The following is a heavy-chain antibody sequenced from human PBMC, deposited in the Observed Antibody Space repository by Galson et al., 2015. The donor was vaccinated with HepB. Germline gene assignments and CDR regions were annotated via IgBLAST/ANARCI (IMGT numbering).Heavy chain of an antibody. CDR1: GFTFSAYE. Sequence: SLRLSCAASGFTFSAYEMSWVRQTPGKGLEWVSYISHGGSTIYYTDSVRGRFTISRDNAKNSLFLQMNSLRAEDTAVYYCASNVGRRSFTFGSWGQGTLVTVSS. V-gene: IGHV3-48*03. CDR3: ASNVGRRSFTFGS. J-gene: IGHJ4*02. CDR2: ISHGGSTI. D-gene: IGHD2-15*01.